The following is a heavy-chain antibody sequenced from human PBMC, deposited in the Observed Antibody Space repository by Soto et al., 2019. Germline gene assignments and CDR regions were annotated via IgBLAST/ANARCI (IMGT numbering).Heavy chain of an antibody. Sequence: ASVKVSCKASGYTFTSYDINWVRRATGQGLEWMGWMNPNSGNTGYAQKFQGRVTMTRNTSISTAYMELSSLRSEDTAVYYCARNLWGCSSTSCYHDAFDIWGQGTMVTVSS. J-gene: IGHJ3*02. D-gene: IGHD2-2*01. CDR2: MNPNSGNT. V-gene: IGHV1-8*01. CDR1: GYTFTSYD. CDR3: ARNLWGCSSTSCYHDAFDI.